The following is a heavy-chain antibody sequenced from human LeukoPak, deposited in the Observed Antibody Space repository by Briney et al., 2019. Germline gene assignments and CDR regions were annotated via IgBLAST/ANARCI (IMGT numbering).Heavy chain of an antibody. CDR1: GFTFSSYA. CDR2: ISGSGGST. Sequence: PGGSLRLSCAASGFTFSSYAMSWVREAPGKGLGWVSAISGSGGSTYYADSVKGRFTISRDNSKNTLYLQMNSLRAEDTAVYYCAKDRTDTYYDYVWGSPFDPWGQGTLVTVSS. J-gene: IGHJ5*02. D-gene: IGHD3-16*01. CDR3: AKDRTDTYYDYVWGSPFDP. V-gene: IGHV3-23*01.